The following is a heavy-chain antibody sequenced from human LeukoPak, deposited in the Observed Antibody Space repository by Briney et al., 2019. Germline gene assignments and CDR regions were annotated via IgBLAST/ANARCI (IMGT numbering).Heavy chain of an antibody. J-gene: IGHJ6*03. V-gene: IGHV3-23*01. CDR2: ISDSGFGT. CDR3: AKRTYCDGGACPPGIYYYYYLDV. Sequence: PGGSLRLSCAASGFTFSIYTMSWVRQAPGKGLEWVSAISDSGFGTYYADSVKGRFTISRGNSKDTLDLQMNSLTAEDTAIYYCAKRTYCDGGACPPGIYYYYYLDVWGKGTTVTVSS. D-gene: IGHD2-8*02. CDR1: GFTFSIYT.